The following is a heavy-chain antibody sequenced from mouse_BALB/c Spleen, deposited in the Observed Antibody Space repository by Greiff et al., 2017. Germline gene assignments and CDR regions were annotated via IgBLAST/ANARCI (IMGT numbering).Heavy chain of an antibody. D-gene: IGHD4-1*01. J-gene: IGHJ3*01. CDR2: IDPANGNT. CDR3: AEGLTGFAY. V-gene: IGHV14-3*02. Sequence: EVQGVESGAELVKPGASVKLSCTASGFNIKDTYMHWVKQRPEQGLEWIGRIDPANGNTKYDPKFQGKATITADTSSNTAYLQLSSLTSEDTAVYYCAEGLTGFAYWGQGTLVTVSA. CDR1: GFNIKDTY.